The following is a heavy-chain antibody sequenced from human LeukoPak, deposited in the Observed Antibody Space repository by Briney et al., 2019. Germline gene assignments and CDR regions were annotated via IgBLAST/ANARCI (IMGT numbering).Heavy chain of an antibody. CDR1: GYSISSGYY. V-gene: IGHV4-38-2*02. Sequence: PSETLSLTCTVSGYSISSGYYWGWIRQPPGKGLEWIGSIYHSGNTYYNPSLKSRVTISVDTSKNQFSLKLSSVTAADTAVYYCARDSGELLFTQFDYWGQGTLVTVSS. CDR2: IYHSGNT. CDR3: ARDSGELLFTQFDY. D-gene: IGHD3-10*01. J-gene: IGHJ4*02.